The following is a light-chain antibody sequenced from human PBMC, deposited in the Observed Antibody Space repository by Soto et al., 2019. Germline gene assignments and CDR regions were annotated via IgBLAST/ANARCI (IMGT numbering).Light chain of an antibody. CDR1: SSDVGGYNY. J-gene: IGLJ1*01. CDR3: CSFAGNSIYV. Sequence: QSVLTQPRSVSGSPGQSVTISRTGTSSDVGGYNYVSWYLQHPGKAPKVMIYDVSKRPSGVPDRFSGSKSGNTASLTISGLQSEDEADYYCCSFAGNSIYVLGTGKKVTV. V-gene: IGLV2-11*01. CDR2: DVS.